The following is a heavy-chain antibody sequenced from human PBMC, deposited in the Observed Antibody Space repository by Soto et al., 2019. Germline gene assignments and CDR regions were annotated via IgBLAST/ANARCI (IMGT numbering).Heavy chain of an antibody. D-gene: IGHD3-3*01. CDR2: ISYDGSNK. V-gene: IGHV3-30*18. CDR3: AKDASPPRNYGFWSGYTPPDY. J-gene: IGHJ4*02. CDR1: GFTFSSYG. Sequence: QVQLVESGGGVVQPGRSLRLSCAASGFTFSSYGMHWVRQAPGKGLEWVAVISYDGSNKYYADSVKGRFTISRDNSKNTPYLQMNSLRAEDTAVYYWAKDASPPRNYGFWSGYTPPDYWGQGTLVTVSS.